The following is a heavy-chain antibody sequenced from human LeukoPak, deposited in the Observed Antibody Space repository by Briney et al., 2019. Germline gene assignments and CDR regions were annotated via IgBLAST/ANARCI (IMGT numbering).Heavy chain of an antibody. CDR2: IRYDGSNK. CDR1: GFTFSSYG. V-gene: IGHV3-30*02. CDR3: ASTIAAAGSFDY. J-gene: IGHJ4*02. Sequence: GGSLRLSCAASGFTFSSYGMHWVRQAPGKGLEWVAFIRYDGSNKYYADSVKGRFTISRDNSKNTLYLQMNGLRAEDTAVYYCASTIAAAGSFDYWGQGTLVTVSS. D-gene: IGHD6-13*01.